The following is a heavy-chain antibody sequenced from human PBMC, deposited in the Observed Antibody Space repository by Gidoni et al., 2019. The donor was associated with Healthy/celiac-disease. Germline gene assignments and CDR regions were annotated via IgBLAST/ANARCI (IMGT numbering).Heavy chain of an antibody. D-gene: IGHD2-21*02. J-gene: IGHJ4*02. CDR2: IAYDGSNK. Sequence: QLQLVESGGGVVQPGRSLILSCAASGFTFISYAMHWVRQAPGKGLEWVAVIAYDGSNKYYADSVKGRFTISRDNSKNTLYLQMNSLRAEDTAVYYCARAYRVVVTEGVGYWGQGTLVTVSS. V-gene: IGHV3-30-3*01. CDR3: ARAYRVVVTEGVGY. CDR1: GFTFISYA.